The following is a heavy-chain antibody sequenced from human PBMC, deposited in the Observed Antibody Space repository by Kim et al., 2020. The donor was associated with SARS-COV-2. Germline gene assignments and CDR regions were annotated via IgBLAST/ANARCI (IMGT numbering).Heavy chain of an antibody. V-gene: IGHV4-59*01. CDR1: GGSISSYY. CDR2: IYYSGRT. J-gene: IGHJ4*02. CDR3: ARRAMTGYYDY. D-gene: IGHD3-9*01. Sequence: SETLSLTCTVSGGSISSYYWSWIRQPPGKGLEWIGYIYYSGRTNYNPSLKSRVTIPVDTSKNQFSLKLSSVTAADTAVYYCARRAMTGYYDYWAQGTLVTVSS.